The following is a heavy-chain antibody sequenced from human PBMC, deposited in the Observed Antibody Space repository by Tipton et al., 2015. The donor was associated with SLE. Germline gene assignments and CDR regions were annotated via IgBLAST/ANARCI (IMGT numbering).Heavy chain of an antibody. D-gene: IGHD6-13*01. J-gene: IGHJ4*02. Sequence: TLSLTYTVSGGSISSYYWSWIRQPAGKGLEWIGRIYTSGSTNYNPSLKSRVTMSVDTPKNQFSLKLSSVTAADTAVYYCAGGSDSSSWYYWGQGTLVTVSS. CDR2: IYTSGST. CDR1: GGSISSYY. V-gene: IGHV4-4*07. CDR3: AGGSDSSSWYY.